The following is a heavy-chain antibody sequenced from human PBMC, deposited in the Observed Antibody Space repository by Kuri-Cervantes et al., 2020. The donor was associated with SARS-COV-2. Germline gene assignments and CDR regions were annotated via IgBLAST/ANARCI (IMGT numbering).Heavy chain of an antibody. CDR1: GYILTNYA. J-gene: IGHJ5*02. D-gene: IGHD3-10*01. CDR3: ARDMREVWGIIGWFDP. V-gene: IGHV1-3*04. Sequence: SVKASGYILTNYAIHWVRQAPGQRFEWMGWINTDIGNTKYSQKFQGRVTINRDTSASTAYMELSSLGSEDTAIYYCARDMREVWGIIGWFDPWGQGTLVTVSS. CDR2: INTDIGNT.